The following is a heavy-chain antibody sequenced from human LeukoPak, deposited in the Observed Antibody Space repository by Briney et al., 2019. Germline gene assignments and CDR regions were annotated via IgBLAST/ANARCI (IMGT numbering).Heavy chain of an antibody. V-gene: IGHV1-2*02. CDR2: INPNSGGT. CDR3: ARGYYDSSGYSVGGDY. Sequence: GASVKVSCKASGYTFTGYYMHWVRQAPGQGLEWVGWINPNSGGTNYAQKFQGRVTMTRDTSISTAYMELSRLRSDDTAVYYCARGYYDSSGYSVGGDYWGQGTLVTVPS. D-gene: IGHD3-22*01. CDR1: GYTFTGYY. J-gene: IGHJ4*02.